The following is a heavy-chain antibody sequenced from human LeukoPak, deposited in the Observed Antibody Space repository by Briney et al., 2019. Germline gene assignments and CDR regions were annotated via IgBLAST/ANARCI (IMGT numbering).Heavy chain of an antibody. J-gene: IGHJ5*02. V-gene: IGHV3-30*18. CDR3: ANGGTYSSGP. Sequence: GGSLRLSCAASGFTFSSYGMHWVRQAPGKGLEWVAVISSDGNNKYYADSVKGRFTISRDNAKNSLFLQINSLRAEDTAVYYCANGGTYSSGPWGQGTLVTVSS. CDR2: ISSDGNNK. D-gene: IGHD3-22*01. CDR1: GFTFSSYG.